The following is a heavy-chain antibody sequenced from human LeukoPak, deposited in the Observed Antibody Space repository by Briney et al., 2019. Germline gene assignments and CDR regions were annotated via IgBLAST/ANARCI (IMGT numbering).Heavy chain of an antibody. CDR3: AKALYYYDSSGYPTYCFDY. J-gene: IGHJ4*02. Sequence: PGGSLRLSCAASGFTFSSYAMSWVRQAPGKGLEWVSAISGSGGSTYYADSVKGRFTISRDNSKNTLYLQMNSLRAEDTAVYYCAKALYYYDSSGYPTYCFDYWGQGTLVTVSS. CDR1: GFTFSSYA. V-gene: IGHV3-23*01. D-gene: IGHD3-22*01. CDR2: ISGSGGST.